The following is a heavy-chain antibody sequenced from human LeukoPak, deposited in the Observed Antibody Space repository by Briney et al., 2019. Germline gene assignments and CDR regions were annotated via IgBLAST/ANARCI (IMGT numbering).Heavy chain of an antibody. CDR2: FSYSGST. J-gene: IGHJ4*02. V-gene: IGHV4-59*01. D-gene: IGHD1-26*01. CDR1: GVSISTYY. CDR3: ARMYGGTSYYFDY. Sequence: SETLSLTCSVSGVSISTYYWIWIRQPPAKGLEWMGFFSYSGSTKYNPSLKSRVTMSVDTSKNQFSLKLNSVTAADTAVYYCARMYGGTSYYFDYWGQGTLVTVSS.